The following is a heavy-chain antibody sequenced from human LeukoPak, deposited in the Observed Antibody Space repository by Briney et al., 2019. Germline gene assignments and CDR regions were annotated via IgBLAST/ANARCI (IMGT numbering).Heavy chain of an antibody. D-gene: IGHD3-16*01. Sequence: PGGSLRLSCAASGFTFNSYWMSWVRQAPGKGLEWVANINQDGSQKYYVDSVKGQFTISRDNAKNSLYLQMSNLRAEDTAVYFCARGGGLDVWGQGATVTVSS. CDR1: GFTFNSYW. CDR2: INQDGSQK. V-gene: IGHV3-7*03. J-gene: IGHJ6*02. CDR3: ARGGGLDV.